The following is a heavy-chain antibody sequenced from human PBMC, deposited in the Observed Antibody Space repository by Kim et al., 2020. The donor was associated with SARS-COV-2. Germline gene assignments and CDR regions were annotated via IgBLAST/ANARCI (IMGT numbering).Heavy chain of an antibody. D-gene: IGHD5-18*01. V-gene: IGHV3-30*04. CDR3: AREGWIQLSINYYGMDV. Sequence: GGSLRLSCAASGFTFSSYAMHWVRQAPGKGLEWVAVISYDGSNKYYADSVKGRFTISRDNSKNTLYLQMNSLRAEDTAVYYCAREGWIQLSINYYGMDVWGQGTTVTVSS. CDR2: ISYDGSNK. CDR1: GFTFSSYA. J-gene: IGHJ6*02.